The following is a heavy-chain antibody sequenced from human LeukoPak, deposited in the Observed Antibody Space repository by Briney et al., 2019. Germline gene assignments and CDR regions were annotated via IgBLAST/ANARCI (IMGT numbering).Heavy chain of an antibody. CDR1: GYTFTSYG. V-gene: IGHV1-18*01. CDR3: ARANYDFWSGYPYYYYYYYMDV. Sequence: ASVKVSCKASGYTFTSYGISWVRQAPGQGLEWMGWISAYSGNTNYAQKLQGRVTMTTDTSTSTAYMELRSLRSDDTAVYYCARANYDFWSGYPYYYYYYYMDVWGKGTTVTVSS. D-gene: IGHD3-3*01. CDR2: ISAYSGNT. J-gene: IGHJ6*03.